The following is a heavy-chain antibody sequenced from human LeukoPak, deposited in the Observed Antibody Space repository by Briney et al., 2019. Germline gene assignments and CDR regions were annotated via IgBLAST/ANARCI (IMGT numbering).Heavy chain of an antibody. D-gene: IGHD4-17*01. V-gene: IGHV4-61*02. J-gene: IGHJ4*02. CDR2: IYTSGST. Sequence: PSETLSLTCTVSGGSISSGSYYWSWIRQPAGKGLEWIGRIYTSGSTNYNPSLKSRVTMSVDTSKNQFSLKLSSVTAADTAVYYCASLPAYGDTRFDYWGQGTLVTVSS. CDR1: GGSISSGSYY. CDR3: ASLPAYGDTRFDY.